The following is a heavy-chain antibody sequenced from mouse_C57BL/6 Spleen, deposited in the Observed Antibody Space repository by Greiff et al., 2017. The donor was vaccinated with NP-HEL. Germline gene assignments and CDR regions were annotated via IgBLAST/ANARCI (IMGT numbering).Heavy chain of an antibody. CDR2: INPSNGGT. V-gene: IGHV1-53*01. CDR1: GYTFTSYW. D-gene: IGHD1-1*01. CDR3: ARGCYGSSPAWFAY. Sequence: QVQLQQPGTELVKPGASVKLSCKASGYTFTSYWMHWVKQRPGQGLEWIGNINPSNGGTNYNEKFKSKATLTVDKSSSTAYMQLSILTSEDSAVYFCARGCYGSSPAWFAYWGQGTLVTVSA. J-gene: IGHJ3*01.